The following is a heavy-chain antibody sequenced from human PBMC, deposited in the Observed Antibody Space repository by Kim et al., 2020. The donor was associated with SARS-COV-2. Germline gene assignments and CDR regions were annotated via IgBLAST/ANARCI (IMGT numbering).Heavy chain of an antibody. Sequence: SVKVSCKASGGTFSSYAISWVRQAPGQGLEWMGGIIPIFGTANYAQKFQGRVTITADESTSTAYMELSSLRSEDTAVYYCARDRGYGGNVPFDYWGQGTLVTVSS. J-gene: IGHJ4*02. D-gene: IGHD4-17*01. V-gene: IGHV1-69*13. CDR2: IIPIFGTA. CDR1: GGTFSSYA. CDR3: ARDRGYGGNVPFDY.